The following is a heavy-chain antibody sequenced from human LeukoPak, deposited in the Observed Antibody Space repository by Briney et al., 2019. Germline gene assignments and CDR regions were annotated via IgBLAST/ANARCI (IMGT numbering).Heavy chain of an antibody. Sequence: SVKFSCKASGGTFNSYAISWVRQARGQGLEWMGGIIPIFGTANYAQKFQGRVTITTDESTSTAYMELSSLRSEDTAVYYCARWRRDGYNYYLGYWGQGTLVTVSS. V-gene: IGHV1-69*05. D-gene: IGHD5-24*01. J-gene: IGHJ4*02. CDR1: GGTFNSYA. CDR3: ARWRRDGYNYYLGY. CDR2: IIPIFGTA.